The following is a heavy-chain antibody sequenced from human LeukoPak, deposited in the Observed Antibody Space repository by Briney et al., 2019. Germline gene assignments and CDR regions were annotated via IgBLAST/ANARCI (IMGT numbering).Heavy chain of an antibody. D-gene: IGHD3-10*01. Sequence: GGSLRLSCEASGFTFSSYAMSWVRQAPGKRLEWVAGIIDSGDITYYANSVKGRFTISRDNSKNTLYLQMNSLRAEDTAIYYCARDGIRFGSGTYYPNWGQGTLVTVSS. CDR2: IIDSGDIT. CDR1: GFTFSSYA. J-gene: IGHJ4*02. V-gene: IGHV3-23*01. CDR3: ARDGIRFGSGTYYPN.